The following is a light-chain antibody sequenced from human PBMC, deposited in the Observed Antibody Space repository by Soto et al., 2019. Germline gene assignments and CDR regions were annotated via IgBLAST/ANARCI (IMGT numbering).Light chain of an antibody. J-gene: IGLJ1*01. V-gene: IGLV2-14*01. CDR2: DVS. Sequence: QSALTQPASVSGSPGQSITISCTGTSSDVGGYNYVSWYQQHPGKAPKLMIYDVSNRPSGVSNRFSGSKSGNTASLTISGLLAEDEADSYCTPYTSSSTLLYVFGSGTKLTVL. CDR3: TPYTSSSTLLYV. CDR1: SSDVGGYNY.